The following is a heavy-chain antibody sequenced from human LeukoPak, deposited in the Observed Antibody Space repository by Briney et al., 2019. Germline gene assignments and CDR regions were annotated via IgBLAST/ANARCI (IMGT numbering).Heavy chain of an antibody. D-gene: IGHD5-18*01. V-gene: IGHV4-59*08. CDR1: GGSISSYY. Sequence: PSETLSLTCTVSGGSISSYYWSWIRQPPRKGLEWIGYIYYSGSTNYNPSLMSRVTISVDTSKNQFSLKLRSVTAADTAVYYCARPGVGSGRYGAFDIWGQGTMVTVSS. CDR3: ARPGVGSGRYGAFDI. J-gene: IGHJ3*02. CDR2: IYYSGST.